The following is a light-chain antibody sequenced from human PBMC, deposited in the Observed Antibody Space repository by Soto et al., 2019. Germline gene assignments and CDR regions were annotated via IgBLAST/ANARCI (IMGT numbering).Light chain of an antibody. CDR1: SSDVGAYNY. J-gene: IGLJ1*01. Sequence: QSVLTQPASVSGSPGQSITISCTGTSSDVGAYNYVSWYQQHPGKAPELMIYDVSHRPSGVSHRFSGSKSGNTASLTISGLQAEDEADYYCGSYTTSSNYVFGTGTKVT. CDR2: DVS. V-gene: IGLV2-14*01. CDR3: GSYTTSSNYV.